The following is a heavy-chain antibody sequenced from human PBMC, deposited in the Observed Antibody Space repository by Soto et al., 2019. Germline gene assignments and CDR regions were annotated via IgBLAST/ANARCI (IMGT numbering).Heavy chain of an antibody. Sequence: PGGSLRLSCAASGFTFSSYGMHWVRQAPGKGLEWVAVISYDGSNKYYADSVKGRFTISRDNSKNTLYLQMNSLRAEDTAVYYCAKLEEQWLVLGGVDPWGQGTLVTVSS. J-gene: IGHJ5*02. D-gene: IGHD6-19*01. CDR3: AKLEEQWLVLGGVDP. CDR1: GFTFSSYG. V-gene: IGHV3-30*18. CDR2: ISYDGSNK.